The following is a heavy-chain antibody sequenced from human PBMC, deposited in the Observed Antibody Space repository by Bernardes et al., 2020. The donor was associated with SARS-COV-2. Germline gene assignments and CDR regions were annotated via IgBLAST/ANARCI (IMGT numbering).Heavy chain of an antibody. D-gene: IGHD5-18*01. V-gene: IGHV4-39*01. CDR3: ARLVDSTMAFDY. Sequence: SETLSLTCTVSGDSIGSSSYYWGWIRQPPGKGLEWIGTVYYSGSTYYNPSLKSRVTISVDTSKNQFSLRLNSVTAADTAVYYCARLVDSTMAFDYWGQGTPVSVSS. CDR2: VYYSGST. CDR1: GDSIGSSSYY. J-gene: IGHJ4*02.